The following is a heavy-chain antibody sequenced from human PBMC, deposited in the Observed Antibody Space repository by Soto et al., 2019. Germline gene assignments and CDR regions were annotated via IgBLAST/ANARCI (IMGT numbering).Heavy chain of an antibody. Sequence: PGGSLRLSCAASGFTFSSYAMSWVRQAPGKGLEWVSAISGSGGSTYYADSVKGRFTISRDNSKNTLYLQMSSLRAEDTAVYYCAKFVSRPNCTNGVCYTRHLDYWGQGTLVTVSS. V-gene: IGHV3-23*01. D-gene: IGHD2-8*01. CDR1: GFTFSSYA. CDR3: AKFVSRPNCTNGVCYTRHLDY. CDR2: ISGSGGST. J-gene: IGHJ4*02.